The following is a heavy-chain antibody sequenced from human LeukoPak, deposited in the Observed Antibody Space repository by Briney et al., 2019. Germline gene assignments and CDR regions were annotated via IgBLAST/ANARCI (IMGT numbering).Heavy chain of an antibody. CDR1: GFTFSNYA. J-gene: IGHJ4*02. CDR2: ISGSGEST. D-gene: IGHD6-25*01. CDR3: AKRDYSHTATYPPLFYY. Sequence: GGSLRLSCAASGFTFSNYAMAWVRQAPGKGLEWVSGISGSGESTYYTDSVKGRFTLSRDNSRNTLFLQMNSLRAEDTAVYSCAKRDYSHTATYPPLFYYWGQGTLVTVSS. V-gene: IGHV3-23*01.